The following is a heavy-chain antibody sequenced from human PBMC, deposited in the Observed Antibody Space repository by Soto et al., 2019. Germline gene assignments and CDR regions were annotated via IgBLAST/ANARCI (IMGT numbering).Heavy chain of an antibody. J-gene: IGHJ4*02. CDR3: ATYHAGRAGRGR. D-gene: IGHD3-10*01. CDR2: MYDCGTT. V-gene: IGHV4-59*01. Sequence: QVHLQESGPRLVKPSETLSLTCSVSGASISSNHWSWIRQPPGKGLEWIGCMYDCGTTRHHSFFKGRATISLDTSNNQLSLTLSSVTAADTAVYYCATYHAGRAGRGRWGQGTPVIISS. CDR1: GASISSNH.